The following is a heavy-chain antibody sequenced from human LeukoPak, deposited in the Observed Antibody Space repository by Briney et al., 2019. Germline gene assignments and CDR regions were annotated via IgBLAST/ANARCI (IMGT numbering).Heavy chain of an antibody. Sequence: ASVKVSCKASGYTFTSYGISWVRQAPGQGLEWMGWISAHNGNTNYAQKLQGRVTMTTDTSTSTAYMELRSLRSDDTAVYYCARDLSVGYYDFWSGYLGNWFDPWGQGTLVTVSS. D-gene: IGHD3-3*01. J-gene: IGHJ5*02. CDR1: GYTFTSYG. V-gene: IGHV1-18*01. CDR3: ARDLSVGYYDFWSGYLGNWFDP. CDR2: ISAHNGNT.